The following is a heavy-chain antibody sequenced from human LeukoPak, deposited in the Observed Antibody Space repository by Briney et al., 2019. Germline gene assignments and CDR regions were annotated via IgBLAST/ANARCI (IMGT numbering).Heavy chain of an antibody. CDR1: GFTFSSYE. CDR2: ISSSGSTI. Sequence: PGGTLRLSCAASGFTFSSYEMNWVRQAPGKGLEWVSYISSSGSTIYYADSVKGRFTISRDNAKNSLYLQMNSLRAEDTAVYYCAREYSSGWYWDYWGQGTLVTVSS. V-gene: IGHV3-48*03. D-gene: IGHD6-19*01. J-gene: IGHJ4*02. CDR3: AREYSSGWYWDY.